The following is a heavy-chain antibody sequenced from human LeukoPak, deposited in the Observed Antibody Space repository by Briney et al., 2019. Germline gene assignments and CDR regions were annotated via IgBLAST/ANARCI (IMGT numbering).Heavy chain of an antibody. Sequence: GASVKVSCKASGYTFTSYAIQWVRQAPGQRLEWMGWILTGNGNTKYSQKFQDRVTITRDTSASTVYMELSSLRSEDTAVYYCARAASSWSCFDYWGQGILVTVSS. CDR1: GYTFTSYA. V-gene: IGHV1-3*04. CDR3: ARAASSWSCFDY. D-gene: IGHD6-13*01. J-gene: IGHJ4*02. CDR2: ILTGNGNT.